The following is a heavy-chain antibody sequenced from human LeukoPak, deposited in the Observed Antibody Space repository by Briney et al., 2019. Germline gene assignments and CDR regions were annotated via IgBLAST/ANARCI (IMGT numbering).Heavy chain of an antibody. Sequence: SSKTLSLTCTVSGGSISSGDYYWSWIRQPPGKGLEWIGYIYYSGSTYYNPSLKSRVTISVDTSKNQFSLKLSSVTAADTAVYYWGRVSGRVGRRNSPLYYFDYWGQGTLVTVSS. CDR2: IYYSGST. V-gene: IGHV4-30-4*08. CDR1: GGSISSGDYY. J-gene: IGHJ4*02. CDR3: GRVSGRVGRRNSPLYYFDY. D-gene: IGHD1-26*01.